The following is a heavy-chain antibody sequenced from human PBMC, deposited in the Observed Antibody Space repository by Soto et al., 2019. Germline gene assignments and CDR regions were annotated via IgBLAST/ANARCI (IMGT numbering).Heavy chain of an antibody. CDR2: IYPSGNT. Sequence: QVQLQESGPGQVKPSDTLSLTCSVSGGSINNYYWSWIRQPAGQGLEWIGRIYPSGNTNYNPSLKSRVIMSVYTSLNQFSLKVNSVTAADTAVYYCARGSLTMDVWCQGTTVTVSS. J-gene: IGHJ6*02. V-gene: IGHV4-4*07. D-gene: IGHD3-10*01. CDR3: ARGSLTMDV. CDR1: GGSINNYY.